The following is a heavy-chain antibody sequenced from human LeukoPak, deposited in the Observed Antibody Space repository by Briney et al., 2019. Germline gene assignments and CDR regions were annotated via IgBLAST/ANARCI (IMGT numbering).Heavy chain of an antibody. J-gene: IGHJ2*01. CDR3: AKDKSGRRWYFDL. Sequence: PGGSLRLSCAASGFTFDDYAMHWVRQAPGEGLEWVSLISWDGGSTYYADSVKGRFTISRDNAKNSLYLQMNSLRAEDTALYYCAKDKSGRRWYFDLWGRGTLVTVSS. CDR2: ISWDGGST. V-gene: IGHV3-43D*03. CDR1: GFTFDDYA.